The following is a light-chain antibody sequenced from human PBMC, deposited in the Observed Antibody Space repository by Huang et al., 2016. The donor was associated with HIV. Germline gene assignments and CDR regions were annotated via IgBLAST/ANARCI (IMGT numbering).Light chain of an antibody. V-gene: IGKV3-20*01. CDR2: GTS. J-gene: IGKJ4*01. CDR3: QQYGTSPPSLT. CDR1: QSVSGTY. Sequence: EIVLTQSPGTLSLSPGGRATLSCRASQSVSGTYLAWYQQKPGQAPRLLIYGTSIRATGIPCRFSGSGSATDFTLTISRLEPEDFAVYYCQQYGTSPPSLTFGGGTKVEIK.